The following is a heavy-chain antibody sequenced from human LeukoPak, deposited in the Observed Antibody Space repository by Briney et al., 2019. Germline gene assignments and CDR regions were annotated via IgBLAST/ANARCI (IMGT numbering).Heavy chain of an antibody. CDR1: GFTFSSYA. D-gene: IGHD3-16*01. CDR2: ISGSGGST. J-gene: IGHJ4*02. V-gene: IGHV3-23*01. CDR3: AKDRLRPQNYFDY. Sequence: GGSLSLSCAASGFTFSSYAMSWVRQAPGKGLEWVSAISGSGGSTYYADSVKGRFTISRDNSKNTLYLQMNSLRAEDTAVYYCAKDRLRPQNYFDYWGQGTLVTVSS.